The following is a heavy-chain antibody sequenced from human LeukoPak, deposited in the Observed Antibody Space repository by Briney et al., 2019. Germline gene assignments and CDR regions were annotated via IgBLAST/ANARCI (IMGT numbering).Heavy chain of an antibody. J-gene: IGHJ4*02. CDR3: ARDYGGPHYFDY. Sequence: GGSLRLSCAASGFTFSSHDMNWVRQAPGRGLEWVSSITTATSSCIYYADSVKGRFTISRDDAKNSLYLQMDSLRAEDTAVYYCARDYGGPHYFDYWGQGTLVTVSS. CDR2: ITTATSSCI. V-gene: IGHV3-21*01. CDR1: GFTFSSHD. D-gene: IGHD2-15*01.